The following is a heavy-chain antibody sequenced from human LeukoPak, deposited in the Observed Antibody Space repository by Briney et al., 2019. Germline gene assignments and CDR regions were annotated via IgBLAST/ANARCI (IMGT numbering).Heavy chain of an antibody. CDR2: IYHSGST. Sequence: PSETLSLTCAVSGGSISSGGYSWSWIRQPPGKGLEWIGYIYHSGSTNYNPSLKSRVTISVDTSKNQFSLKLSSVTAADTAVYYCARDDSSGWYHAFDIWGQGTMVTVSS. V-gene: IGHV4-30-2*05. CDR1: GGSISSGGYS. D-gene: IGHD6-19*01. J-gene: IGHJ3*02. CDR3: ARDDSSGWYHAFDI.